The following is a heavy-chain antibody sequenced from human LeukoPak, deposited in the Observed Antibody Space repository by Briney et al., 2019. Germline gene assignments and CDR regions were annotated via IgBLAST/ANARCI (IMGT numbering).Heavy chain of an antibody. Sequence: GESLKISCKGSGHSFTTFLIGWVRQMPGKGLGWMGIIYPGDSDTRYSPSLQGQVTTSADKSISTAYLQWSSLKASDTAMYYCTRGGYCSSASCPYYYYGMDVWGQGTTVTVSS. CDR1: GHSFTTFL. D-gene: IGHD2-2*01. CDR2: IYPGDSDT. J-gene: IGHJ6*02. V-gene: IGHV5-51*01. CDR3: TRGGYCSSASCPYYYYGMDV.